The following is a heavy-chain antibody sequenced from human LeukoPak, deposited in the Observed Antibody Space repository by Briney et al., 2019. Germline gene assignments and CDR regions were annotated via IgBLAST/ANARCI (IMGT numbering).Heavy chain of an antibody. D-gene: IGHD3-3*02. CDR3: ASRSFPDYYYYGMDV. Sequence: GGSLRLSCAASGFTFSDYYMSWIRQAPGNGLEWVSYISSSGSTIYYADSVKGRFTISRDNAKNSLYLQMNSLRAEDTAVYYCASRSFPDYYYYGMDVWGQGTTVTVSS. V-gene: IGHV3-11*01. CDR1: GFTFSDYY. CDR2: ISSSGSTI. J-gene: IGHJ6*02.